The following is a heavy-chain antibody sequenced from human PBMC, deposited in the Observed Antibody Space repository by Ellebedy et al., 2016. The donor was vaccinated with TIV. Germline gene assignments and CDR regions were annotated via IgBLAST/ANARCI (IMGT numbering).Heavy chain of an antibody. Sequence: GESLKISCGASGFPFSSSWMSWVRQAPRKGLEWVANIKEDGSEAYYVDSVKGRFTISRDNAKNSLYLQMSNLRAEDTAVFYCARAGGRHSTGSGFYWGQGTRVTVST. J-gene: IGHJ4*02. V-gene: IGHV3-7*03. CDR3: ARAGGRHSTGSGFY. CDR2: IKEDGSEA. D-gene: IGHD2-2*01. CDR1: GFPFSSSW.